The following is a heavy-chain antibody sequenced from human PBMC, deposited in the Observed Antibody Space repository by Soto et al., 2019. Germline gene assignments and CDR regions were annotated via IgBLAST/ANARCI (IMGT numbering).Heavy chain of an antibody. CDR3: ARVGQGRYYFDY. Sequence: EVHLVESGGGSVQPGGSLRLSCAGSGFAFSSSWIHWVPQVPGKGLVWVSRINSDGSTTSYADSVRGRFTISRDNAKDTLYLQMNSLRAEDTALYYCARVGQGRYYFDYWGQGTLVTVSS. V-gene: IGHV3-74*01. J-gene: IGHJ4*02. CDR1: GFAFSSSW. CDR2: INSDGSTT.